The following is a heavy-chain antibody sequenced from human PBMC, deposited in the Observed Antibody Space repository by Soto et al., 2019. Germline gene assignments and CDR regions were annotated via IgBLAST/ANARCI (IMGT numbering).Heavy chain of an antibody. V-gene: IGHV3-21*01. D-gene: IGHD1-26*01. CDR3: ARGGGSFSY. J-gene: IGHJ4*02. CDR1: GFSFSDSG. Sequence: EVQLVESGGGLVKPGGSLRLSCVASGFSFSDSGMHWVRQAPGKGLEWVSSITSSSSHISYADSVKGRFTISRDNAQKSLYLEVNSLSAEDTAVYYCARGGGSFSYWGQGTLVTVSS. CDR2: ITSSSSHI.